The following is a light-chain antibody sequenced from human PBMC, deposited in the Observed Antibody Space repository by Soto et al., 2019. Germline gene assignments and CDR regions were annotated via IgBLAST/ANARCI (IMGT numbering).Light chain of an antibody. V-gene: IGLV4-69*01. CDR1: SGHSSYA. CDR3: QTWGTGIQV. Sequence: QLVLTQPPSASASLGASVKLTCTLSSGHSSYAIAWLQQQPEKGPRYLMKVNSDGSHNKGDGIPDRFSGSSSGAERYLTISSLRSEDEADYYCQTWGTGIQVFGGGTQLTVL. CDR2: VNSDGSH. J-gene: IGLJ2*01.